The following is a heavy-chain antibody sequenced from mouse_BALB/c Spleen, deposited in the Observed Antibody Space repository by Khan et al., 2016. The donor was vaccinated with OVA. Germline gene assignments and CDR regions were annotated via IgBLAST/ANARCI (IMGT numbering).Heavy chain of an antibody. V-gene: IGHV5-12-1*01. CDR1: GFAFSSYD. Sequence: EVELVESGGGLVKPGGSLKLSCAASGFAFSSYDMSWVRQTPEKRLEWVAFISTGGNKTYYPDSVKGRFTISRDNAKNTLYLQMSSLNSEDTAMYYCTRPHYYGSNYYFDYWGQGTPLTVSS. CDR2: ISTGGNKT. D-gene: IGHD1-1*01. J-gene: IGHJ2*01. CDR3: TRPHYYGSNYYFDY.